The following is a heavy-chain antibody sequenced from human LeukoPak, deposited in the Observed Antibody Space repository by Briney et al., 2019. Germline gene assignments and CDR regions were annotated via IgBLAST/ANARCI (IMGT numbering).Heavy chain of an antibody. J-gene: IGHJ4*02. CDR3: AKDRSIGTYYTFDH. D-gene: IGHD1-26*01. CDR2: ISSSGNTT. V-gene: IGHV3-23*01. Sequence: GGSLRLSCAASGFSFSTFAMHWVRQAPGKGLECVSYISSSGNTTYHADSVKDRFTVSGDNSKNTLYLQMSSLTAADTAVYYCAKDRSIGTYYTFDHWGQGTLVTVSS. CDR1: GFSFSTFA.